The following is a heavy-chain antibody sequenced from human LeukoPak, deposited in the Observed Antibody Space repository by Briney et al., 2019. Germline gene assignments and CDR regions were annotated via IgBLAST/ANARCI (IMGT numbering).Heavy chain of an antibody. V-gene: IGHV1-8*01. Sequence: ASVKVSCKASGYTFTSYDINWVRQATGQGLEWMGWMNPNSGNTGYAQKFQGRVTMTRNTSISTAYMELSSLRSEDTAAYYCARGPTAAAGSSSHFDYWGQGTLVTVSS. D-gene: IGHD6-13*01. CDR1: GYTFTSYD. CDR2: MNPNSGNT. CDR3: ARGPTAAAGSSSHFDY. J-gene: IGHJ4*02.